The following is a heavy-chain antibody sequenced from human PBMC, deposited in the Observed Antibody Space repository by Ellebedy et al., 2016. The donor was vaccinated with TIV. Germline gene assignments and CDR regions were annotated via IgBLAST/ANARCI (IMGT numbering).Heavy chain of an antibody. CDR2: IIPILGIA. Sequence: AASVKVSCKASGGTFSSYAISWARQAPGQGLEWMGRIIPILGIANYVQKFQGRVTITADKSTSTAYMELSSLRSEDTAVYYCARDPCDGSGSYGDYWGQGTLVTVSS. J-gene: IGHJ4*02. CDR1: GGTFSSYA. V-gene: IGHV1-69*04. CDR3: ARDPCDGSGSYGDY. D-gene: IGHD3-10*01.